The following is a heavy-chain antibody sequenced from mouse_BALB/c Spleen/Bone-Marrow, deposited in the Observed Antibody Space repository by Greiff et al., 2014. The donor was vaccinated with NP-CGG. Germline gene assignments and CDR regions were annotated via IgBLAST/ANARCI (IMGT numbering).Heavy chain of an antibody. CDR2: IDPFNGGT. CDR1: GYSFTSYY. V-gene: IGHV1-28*01. J-gene: IGHJ1*01. CDR3: APLSRYFDV. D-gene: IGHD6-2*01. Sequence: EVQLQQSGPELMKPGASVKISCKASGYSFTSYYMHWVKQSHGKSLEWIGYIDPFNGGTSYNQKFKGKATLTVDKSSSTAYMHLSSLTSEDSAVYHCAPLSRYFDVWGAGTTVTVSS.